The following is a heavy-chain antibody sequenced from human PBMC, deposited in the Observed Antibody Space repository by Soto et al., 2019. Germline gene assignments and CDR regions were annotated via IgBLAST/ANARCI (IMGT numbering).Heavy chain of an antibody. D-gene: IGHD2-2*02. CDR1: GYTFTDYW. Sequence: GESLKISCKGSGYTFTDYWIGWLRQLPGKGLEWMGIIYPGDSDTRYSPSFQGHVTITVDKSTSTAYLQWNTLKASDTAMYYCASHTRTFRCYTHAMDVWRQGTTVAVSS. CDR3: ASHTRTFRCYTHAMDV. V-gene: IGHV5-51*01. J-gene: IGHJ6*02. CDR2: IYPGDSDT.